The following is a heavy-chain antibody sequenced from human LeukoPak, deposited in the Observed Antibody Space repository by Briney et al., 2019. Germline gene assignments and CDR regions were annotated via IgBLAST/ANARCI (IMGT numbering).Heavy chain of an antibody. CDR2: ISYDGSNK. CDR3: ARDRGVATAYYYYGMDV. CDR1: GFTFSSYA. J-gene: IGHJ6*02. D-gene: IGHD5-12*01. Sequence: GGSLRLSCAASGFTFSSYAMHRVRQAPGKGLEWVAVISYDGSNKCYADSVKGRFTISRGNSKNTLYLQMNSLRAEDTAVYYCARDRGVATAYYYYGMDVWGQGTTVTVSS. V-gene: IGHV3-30*04.